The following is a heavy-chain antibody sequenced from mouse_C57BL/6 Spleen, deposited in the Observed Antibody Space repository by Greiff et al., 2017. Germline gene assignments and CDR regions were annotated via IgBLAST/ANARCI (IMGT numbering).Heavy chain of an antibody. D-gene: IGHD1-1*01. CDR1: GFTFSSYA. V-gene: IGHV5-4*01. CDR2: ISDGGSYT. CDR3: ARDSLFFITTVVATGYFDV. J-gene: IGHJ1*03. Sequence: EVKVEESGGGLVKPGGSLKLSCAASGFTFSSYAMSWVRQTPEKRLEWVATISDGGSYTYSPDNVKGRFTISSDNAKNNLYLQMSHLKSEDTAMYYCARDSLFFITTVVATGYFDVWGTGTTVTVSS.